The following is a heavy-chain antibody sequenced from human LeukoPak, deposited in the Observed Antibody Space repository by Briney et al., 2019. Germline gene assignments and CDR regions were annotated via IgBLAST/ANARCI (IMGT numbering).Heavy chain of an antibody. CDR1: GYNFVGFY. D-gene: IGHD5-12*01. J-gene: IGHJ4*02. Sequence: ASVMVSCKASGYNFVGFYVFWVRQAPGQRLENMGWISPKTGATDYVQNFRGRVTMTRDTHINTIYMELTGLMSDDTAVYYCARENSGDDNEFDHWGQGTLVTVSS. V-gene: IGHV1-2*02. CDR3: ARENSGDDNEFDH. CDR2: ISPKTGAT.